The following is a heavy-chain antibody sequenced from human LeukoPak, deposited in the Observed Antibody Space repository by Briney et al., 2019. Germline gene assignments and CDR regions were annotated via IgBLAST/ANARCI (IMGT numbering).Heavy chain of an antibody. D-gene: IGHD1-26*01. CDR2: INHSGST. J-gene: IGHJ5*02. V-gene: IGHV4-34*01. Sequence: SETLSLTCTVYGGSFSGYYWSWIRQPPGKGLEWIGEINHSGSTNYNPSLKSRVTISVDTSKNQFSLKLSSVTAADTAVYYCARETPRGLLRYRWFDPWGQGTLVTVSS. CDR1: GGSFSGYY. CDR3: ARETPRGLLRYRWFDP.